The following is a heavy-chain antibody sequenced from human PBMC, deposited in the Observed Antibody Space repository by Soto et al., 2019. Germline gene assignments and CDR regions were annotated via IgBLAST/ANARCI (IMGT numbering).Heavy chain of an antibody. CDR3: ARVGLDTGMVDGGYYSSGMDV. V-gene: IGHV3-74*01. CDR2: INSDGSST. D-gene: IGHD5-18*01. Sequence: EVQLVESGGGLVQPGGSLRLSCAASGFTFSSYWMHWVRQVPGKGLVWVSRINSDGSSTKYADSVKGRFTISRDNAKNTLYLQMNSLRAEDTAVYYCARVGLDTGMVDGGYYSSGMDVWGQGTTVTVSS. J-gene: IGHJ6*02. CDR1: GFTFSSYW.